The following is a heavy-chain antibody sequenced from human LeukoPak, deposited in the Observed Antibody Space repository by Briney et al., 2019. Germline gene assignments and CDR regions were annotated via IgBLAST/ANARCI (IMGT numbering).Heavy chain of an antibody. CDR1: GFSFSTYA. CDR3: AKGLRWAATDAFDI. D-gene: IGHD2-21*01. V-gene: IGHV3-23*01. Sequence: GGSLRLSCAAAGFSFSTYAMNWVRQAPGKGLEWVSLISGDGESTYADSVKGRFTLSRDNSKRTLYLQMNSLRAEDTAVYYCAKGLRWAATDAFDIWGQGTMVTVFS. CDR2: ISGDGEST. J-gene: IGHJ3*02.